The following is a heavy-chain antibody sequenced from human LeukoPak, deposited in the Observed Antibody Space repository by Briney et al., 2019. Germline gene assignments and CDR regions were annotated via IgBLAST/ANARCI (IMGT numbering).Heavy chain of an antibody. J-gene: IGHJ4*02. CDR2: MNPNTCDI. CDR1: GYTFTGYD. V-gene: IGHV1-8*01. D-gene: IGHD1-26*01. CDR3: TRGSLRVSSRVY. Sequence: SVRLSRQASGYTFTGYDINWVRQATGRGLEWMGRMNPNTCDIGYAQNFQGRVTMTRNSSIDTAYMELSGLRSEDTAVYYCTRGSLRVSSRVYWGQDPRHTVSS.